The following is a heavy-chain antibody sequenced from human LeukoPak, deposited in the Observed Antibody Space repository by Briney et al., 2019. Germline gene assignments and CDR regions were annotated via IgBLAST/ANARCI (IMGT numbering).Heavy chain of an antibody. D-gene: IGHD3-3*01. Sequence: GASVKVSCKAYRGTFSNYAISWVRQAPGQGLEWIGGIIPISGTANYAQKFQGRVTISAHESTTTAYMEMSSLRFEDTAVYYCARGPQSGYDFWSGYFDYWGQGTLVTVSS. V-gene: IGHV1-69*13. CDR3: ARGPQSGYDFWSGYFDY. CDR1: RGTFSNYA. CDR2: IIPISGTA. J-gene: IGHJ4*02.